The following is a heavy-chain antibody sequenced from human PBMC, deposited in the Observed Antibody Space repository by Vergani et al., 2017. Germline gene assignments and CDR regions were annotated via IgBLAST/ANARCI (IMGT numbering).Heavy chain of an antibody. Sequence: QVQLVESGGGVVQPGRSLRLSCAASGFTFSSYAMHWVRQAPGKGLEWVAVISYDGSNKYYADSVKGRFTISRDNSKNTLYLQMNSLRADDTAVYYCARDSSIVDWGQGTLVTVSS. J-gene: IGHJ4*02. D-gene: IGHD6-13*01. V-gene: IGHV3-30*04. CDR2: ISYDGSNK. CDR1: GFTFSSYA. CDR3: ARDSSIVD.